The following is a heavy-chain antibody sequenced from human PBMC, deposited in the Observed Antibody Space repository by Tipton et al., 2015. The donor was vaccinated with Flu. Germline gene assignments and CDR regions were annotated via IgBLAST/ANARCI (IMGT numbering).Heavy chain of an antibody. J-gene: IGHJ4*02. V-gene: IGHV4-39*07. CDR3: ARDDSGFNDY. CDR2: MLYGGST. D-gene: IGHD3-22*01. CDR1: GGSIRSSSYY. Sequence: TLSLTCTVSGGSIRSSSYYWGWIRQPPGKGLEWIGSMLYGGSTYYNPSLESRVTISLDTSKNQFSLKLSSVTAADTAVYYCARDDSGFNDYWGPGTLVTVSS.